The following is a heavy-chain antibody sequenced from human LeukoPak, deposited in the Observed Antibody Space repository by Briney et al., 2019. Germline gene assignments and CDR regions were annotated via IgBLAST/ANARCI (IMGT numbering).Heavy chain of an antibody. D-gene: IGHD6-13*01. CDR2: INPNSGGT. J-gene: IGHJ4*02. V-gene: IGHV1-2*02. CDR1: GYTFTGYY. CDR3: ARSLFIAAAGTQPNY. Sequence: GASVKVSCKASGYTFTGYYMHWVRQAPGQGLEWMGWINPNSGGTNYAQKFQGRVTMTRDTSISTAYMELSRLRSDDTAVYYCARSLFIAAAGTQPNYWGQGNLVTVSS.